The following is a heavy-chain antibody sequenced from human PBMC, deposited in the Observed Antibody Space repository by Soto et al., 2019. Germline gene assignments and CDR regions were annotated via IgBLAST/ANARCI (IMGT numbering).Heavy chain of an antibody. CDR2: IIPILGIA. CDR1: GGTFSSYT. J-gene: IGHJ6*03. CDR3: ARDAAARSPNYYYYYYMDV. D-gene: IGHD6-6*01. V-gene: IGHV1-69*04. Sequence: SVKVSCKASGGTFSSYTMSWVRQAPGQGLEWMGRIIPILGIANYAQKFQGRVTITADKSTSTAYMELSSLRSEDTAVYYCARDAAARSPNYYYYYYMDVWGKGTTVTVSS.